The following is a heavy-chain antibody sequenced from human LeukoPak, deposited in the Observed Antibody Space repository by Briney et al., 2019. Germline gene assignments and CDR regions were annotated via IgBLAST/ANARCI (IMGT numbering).Heavy chain of an antibody. Sequence: GGSPSLSRAPSLLTLSSYWMIWVGQAPGNQLEWVANIKQDGSEKYYVDSVKGRFTISRDNAKNSLYLQMNSLRAEDTAVYYCARGRFGELSLYYFDYWGQGTLVTVSS. V-gene: IGHV3-7*01. J-gene: IGHJ4*02. D-gene: IGHD3-10*01. CDR1: LLTLSSYW. CDR3: ARGRFGELSLYYFDY. CDR2: IKQDGSEK.